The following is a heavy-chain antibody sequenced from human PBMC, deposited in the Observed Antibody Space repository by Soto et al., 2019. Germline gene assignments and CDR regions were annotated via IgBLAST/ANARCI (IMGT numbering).Heavy chain of an antibody. J-gene: IGHJ4*02. V-gene: IGHV3-15*01. D-gene: IGHD2-21*01. CDR3: AKDLPKAGGGEIDY. CDR2: IKSKGEGETT. Sequence: GGSLRLSCAASGFTFGTAWMIWVRQAPGKGLEWVGHIKSKGEGETTNYAAPVKGRFSISRDDSTNTQSLQMNNLKSDDTAVYYCAKDLPKAGGGEIDYWGQGTLVTVSS. CDR1: GFTFGTAW.